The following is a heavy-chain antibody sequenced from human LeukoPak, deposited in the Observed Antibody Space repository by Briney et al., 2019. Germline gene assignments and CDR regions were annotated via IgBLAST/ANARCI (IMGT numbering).Heavy chain of an antibody. V-gene: IGHV1-24*01. CDR1: GYTLTELS. D-gene: IGHD3-22*01. CDR3: ATVKSYYYDRSGYSSFDY. J-gene: IGHJ4*02. Sequence: ASVKVSCKVSGYTLTELSMHWVRQAPGKGLEWMGGFDPEDGETIYAQKFQGRVTMTEDTSTDTAYMELSSLRSEDTAVYYCATVKSYYYDRSGYSSFDYWGQGTLVTVSS. CDR2: FDPEDGET.